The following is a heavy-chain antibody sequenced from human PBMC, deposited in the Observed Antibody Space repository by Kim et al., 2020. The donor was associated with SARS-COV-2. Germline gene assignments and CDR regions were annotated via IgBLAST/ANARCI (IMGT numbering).Heavy chain of an antibody. V-gene: IGHV3-11*01. J-gene: IGHJ4*02. D-gene: IGHD3-22*01. CDR3: AREYLGHYYDRNQLIDY. Sequence: VKGRFTISRDNAKNSLYLQMNSLRAEDTAVYYCAREYLGHYYDRNQLIDYWGQGTLVTVSS.